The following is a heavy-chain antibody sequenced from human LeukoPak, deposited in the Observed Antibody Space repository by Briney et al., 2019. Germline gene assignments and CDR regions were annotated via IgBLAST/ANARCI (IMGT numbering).Heavy chain of an antibody. V-gene: IGHV3-21*01. CDR1: GFTFSSYS. J-gene: IGHJ4*02. CDR3: ARDGEDIVVVPAAIDY. Sequence: GGSLRLSCAASGFTFSSYSMNWVRQAPGKGLEWVSSISSSSSYIYYADSVKGRFTISRDSAKNSLYLQMNSLRAEDTAVYYCARDGEDIVVVPAAIDYWGQGTLVTVSS. D-gene: IGHD2-2*02. CDR2: ISSSSSYI.